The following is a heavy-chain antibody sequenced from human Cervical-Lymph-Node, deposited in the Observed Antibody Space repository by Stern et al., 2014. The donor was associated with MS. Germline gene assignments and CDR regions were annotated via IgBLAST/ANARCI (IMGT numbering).Heavy chain of an antibody. V-gene: IGHV5-51*01. CDR3: ARQGCATTSCHTIDS. D-gene: IGHD2-2*02. Sequence: MQLVQSGAEVKKPGQSLKISCKGSGYSFTNSWIGWVRQMPGKGLELMGIISPVDSETRYSPSFQGQVTISVGKSINTAYVQWTSLEASDTAMYYCARQGCATTSCHTIDSWGQGTLITVSS. J-gene: IGHJ4*02. CDR2: ISPVDSET. CDR1: GYSFTNSW.